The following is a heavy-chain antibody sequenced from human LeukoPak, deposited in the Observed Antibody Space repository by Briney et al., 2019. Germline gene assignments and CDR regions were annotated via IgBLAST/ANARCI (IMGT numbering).Heavy chain of an antibody. Sequence: ASVKVSCKASGYTFTSYGISWVRQAPGQGLEWMGWISAYNGNTNYAQKLQGRVTMTTDTSTSTAYMELRSLRSDDTAVYYCASRSDIVVVPAQLVGSPYYYYGMDVWGQGTTVTVSS. CDR1: GYTFTSYG. CDR3: ASRSDIVVVPAQLVGSPYYYYGMDV. V-gene: IGHV1-18*01. D-gene: IGHD2-2*01. J-gene: IGHJ6*02. CDR2: ISAYNGNT.